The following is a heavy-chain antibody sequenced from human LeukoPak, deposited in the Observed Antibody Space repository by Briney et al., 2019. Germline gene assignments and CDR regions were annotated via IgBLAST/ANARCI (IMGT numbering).Heavy chain of an antibody. CDR3: ARLGDSSGHYPYAFDI. CDR1: GGSIRTTIYY. Sequence: SETLSPTCTVSGGSIRTTIYYWVWIRQTPGTGLEWIGCDSYSGSIHYNPALKSRVTISVDTSKNQFSLKLSSVTAADTAVYYCARLGDSSGHYPYAFDIWGQGTMVTVSS. CDR2: DSYSGSI. V-gene: IGHV4-39*01. D-gene: IGHD3-22*01. J-gene: IGHJ3*02.